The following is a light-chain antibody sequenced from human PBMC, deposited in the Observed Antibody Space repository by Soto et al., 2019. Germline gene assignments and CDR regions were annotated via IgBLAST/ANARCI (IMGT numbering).Light chain of an antibody. CDR2: GNS. J-gene: IGLJ2*01. V-gene: IGLV1-40*01. CDR3: QSYDSSLSGHVV. CDR1: SSNIGAGYD. Sequence: VLTPPPSVSGAPGQRVTISCTGSSSNIGAGYDVHWYQQLPGTAPKLLIYGNSNRPSGVPDRFSGSKSGTSASLAITGLQAEDEADYYCQSYDSSLSGHVVFGGGTKLTVL.